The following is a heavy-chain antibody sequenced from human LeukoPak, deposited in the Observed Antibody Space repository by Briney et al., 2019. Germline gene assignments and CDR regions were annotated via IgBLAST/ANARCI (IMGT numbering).Heavy chain of an antibody. D-gene: IGHD1-1*01. CDR2: INHSGTT. Sequence: PSETLSLTCAVHGGSLSGFYWSWIRQPPGKGLEWIGEINHSGTTNYNPSLKSRVTISVDTSKNQVSLDLASVTAADTAVYYCARASSFDKTTRWNPAYFGPWGQGSLVTVSP. J-gene: IGHJ5*02. V-gene: IGHV4-34*01. CDR1: GGSLSGFY. CDR3: ARASSFDKTTRWNPAYFGP.